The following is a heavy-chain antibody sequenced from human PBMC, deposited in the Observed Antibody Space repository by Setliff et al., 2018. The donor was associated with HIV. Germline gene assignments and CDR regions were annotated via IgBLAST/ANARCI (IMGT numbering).Heavy chain of an antibody. D-gene: IGHD3-3*01. V-gene: IGHV3-23*01. CDR3: ANDFWSGPSGG. CDR1: GFTFSDYY. J-gene: IGHJ4*02. Sequence: LRLSCAASGFTFSDYYMSWIRQAPGKGLEWVSYIISGSGGRKYYADSVKGRFTISRDNSKSTLYLQMNSLRADDTAVYYCANDFWSGPSGGWGQGTLVTVSS. CDR2: ISGSGGRK.